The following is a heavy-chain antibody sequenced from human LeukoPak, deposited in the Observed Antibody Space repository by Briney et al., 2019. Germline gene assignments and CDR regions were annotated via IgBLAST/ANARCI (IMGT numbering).Heavy chain of an antibody. V-gene: IGHV3-9*01. Sequence: GGSLRLSCAASGFTFDDYAMHWVRQAPGKGLEWVSGISWNSGSIGYADSVKGRFTISRDNAKNSLYLQMNSLRAEDTAVYYCARDQGGVGFWGQGTLVTVSS. CDR1: GFTFDDYA. CDR3: ARDQGGVGF. CDR2: ISWNSGSI. J-gene: IGHJ4*02. D-gene: IGHD3-16*01.